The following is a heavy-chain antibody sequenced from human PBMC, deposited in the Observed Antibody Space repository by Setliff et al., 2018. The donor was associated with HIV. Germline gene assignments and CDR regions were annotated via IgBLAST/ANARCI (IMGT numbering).Heavy chain of an antibody. D-gene: IGHD2-15*01. J-gene: IGHJ6*03. CDR1: GGSISSGGYY. Sequence: SLTCNVSGGSISSGGYYWSWIRQHPGKGLEWIGYIYYSGSTYYNPSLKSLGTISVDTSKNQFSLKLSSVTAADTAVYYCARARGGCSGGSCPAHHYYYYMDVWGKGTTVTVSS. CDR2: IYYSGST. V-gene: IGHV4-31*01. CDR3: ARARGGCSGGSCPAHHYYYYMDV.